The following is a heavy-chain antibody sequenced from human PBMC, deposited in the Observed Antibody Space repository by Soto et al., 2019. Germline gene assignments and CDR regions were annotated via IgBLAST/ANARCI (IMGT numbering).Heavy chain of an antibody. J-gene: IGHJ6*02. CDR1: GYSFTSYW. CDR2: IDPSDSYT. V-gene: IGHV5-10-1*01. D-gene: IGHD6-13*01. Sequence: ESLKISFKGSGYSFTSYWISWVRQMPGKGLEWMGRIDPSDSYTNYSPSFQGHVTISADKSISTAYLQWSSLKASDTAMYYCARRGSSSWLQLGESYGMDVWGQGTTVTVSS. CDR3: ARRGSSSWLQLGESYGMDV.